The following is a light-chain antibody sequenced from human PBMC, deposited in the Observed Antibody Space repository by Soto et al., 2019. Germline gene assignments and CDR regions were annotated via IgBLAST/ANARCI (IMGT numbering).Light chain of an antibody. CDR1: SSDVGDYNY. J-gene: IGLJ2*01. CDR2: EVT. CDR3: SSYAGSNNFGV. Sequence: QSALTQPPSVSGSPGQSVTLSCTGTSSDVGDYNYVSWYQHQPDKAPKLMIYEVTKRPSGVPDRVSGSKSGNTASLTVSGLQAEDEADYYCSSYAGSNNFGVFGGGTKLAVL. V-gene: IGLV2-8*01.